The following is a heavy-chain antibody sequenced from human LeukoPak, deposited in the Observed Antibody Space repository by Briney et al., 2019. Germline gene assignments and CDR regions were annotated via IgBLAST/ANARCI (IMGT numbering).Heavy chain of an antibody. J-gene: IGHJ4*02. V-gene: IGHV3-72*01. CDR2: TRNKANRYTT. Sequence: GGSLRLSCAASGFTFSGSTMNWVRQAPGKGLEWVGRTRNKANRYTTEYAASVKGRFTISRDDSKNSVSLQMNSLKTEDTAVYYCARGGVVATTIFDYWGQGILVIVSS. CDR3: ARGGVVATTIFDY. CDR1: GFTFSGST. D-gene: IGHD5-12*01.